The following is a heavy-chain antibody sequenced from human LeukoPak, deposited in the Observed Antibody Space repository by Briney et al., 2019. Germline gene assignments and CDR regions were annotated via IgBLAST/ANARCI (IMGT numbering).Heavy chain of an antibody. J-gene: IGHJ5*02. Sequence: ASVKVSCKASGYTFTSYAMHWVRQAPGQRLEWMGWINAGNGNTKYSQKFQGRVTITRDTSASTAYMELSSLRSEDTAVYYYARDEAWGWFDPWGQGTLVTVPS. CDR2: INAGNGNT. D-gene: IGHD3-16*01. V-gene: IGHV1-3*01. CDR3: ARDEAWGWFDP. CDR1: GYTFTSYA.